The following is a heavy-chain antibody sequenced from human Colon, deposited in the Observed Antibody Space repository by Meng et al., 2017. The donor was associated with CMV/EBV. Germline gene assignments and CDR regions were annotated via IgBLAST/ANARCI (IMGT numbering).Heavy chain of an antibody. Sequence: ASVKVSCKGSGYTFTSYSISWVRQAPGQGLEWLGWISPNNGNTKYAQKVHGRVTMTTDTSTSTAYMELRSLRSDDTAMYYCATDVTYYNFWSAGASWGQGTLVTVPQ. CDR2: ISPNNGNT. V-gene: IGHV1-18*01. CDR1: GYTFTSYS. CDR3: ATDVTYYNFWSAGAS. J-gene: IGHJ5*02. D-gene: IGHD3-3*01.